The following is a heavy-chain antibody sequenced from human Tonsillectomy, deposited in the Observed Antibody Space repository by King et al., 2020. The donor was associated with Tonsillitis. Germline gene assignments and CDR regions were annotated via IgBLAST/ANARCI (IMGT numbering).Heavy chain of an antibody. CDR2: ISAYTGNT. CDR3: ARDYCSSTSCYYYYMDV. CDR1: GYTFTSYG. D-gene: IGHD2-2*01. J-gene: IGHJ6*03. V-gene: IGHV1-18*01. Sequence: QVQLVESGAEVKKPGASVKISCKASGYTFTSYGISWVRQAPGQGLEWMGWISAYTGNTNYAQKLQGRVTMTTDTSTNTAYMELRSLRSDDTAVYYCARDYCSSTSCYYYYMDVWGKGTTVTVSS.